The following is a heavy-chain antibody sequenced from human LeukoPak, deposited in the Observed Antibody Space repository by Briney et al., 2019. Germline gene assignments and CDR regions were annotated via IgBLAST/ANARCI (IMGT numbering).Heavy chain of an antibody. J-gene: IGHJ3*02. CDR1: GFTFSSYG. CDR2: MWYDGSNK. V-gene: IGHV3-33*01. Sequence: PGGSLRLSCAASGFTFSSYGMHWVRQAPGKGLEWVAVMWYDGSNKYYADSVKGRFTISRDNSKNTLYLQTNSLRAEDTAVYYCARDNQWLTDAFDIWGQGTMVTVSS. D-gene: IGHD6-19*01. CDR3: ARDNQWLTDAFDI.